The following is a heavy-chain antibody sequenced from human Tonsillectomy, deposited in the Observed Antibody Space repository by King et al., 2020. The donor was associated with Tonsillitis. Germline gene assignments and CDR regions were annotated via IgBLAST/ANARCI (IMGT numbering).Heavy chain of an antibody. V-gene: IGHV3-9*01. D-gene: IGHD6-6*01. CDR2: ITWNGDSL. CDR1: GFTFDDYA. Sequence: VQLVESGGGLVQPGRSLRLSCAASGFTFDDYAMNWVRQAPGKGLEWVSGITWNGDSLGYADSGKGRFTISRDNAKNSLYLEMNSLRPADTALYYCTQYFARPVSALPYSYYYCIDLWGQGTPVTAS. CDR3: TQYFARPVSALPYSYYYCIDL. J-gene: IGHJ6*02.